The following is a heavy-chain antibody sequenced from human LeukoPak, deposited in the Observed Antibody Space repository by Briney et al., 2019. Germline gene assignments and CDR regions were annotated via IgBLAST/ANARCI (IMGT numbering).Heavy chain of an antibody. CDR1: GYTLTSYD. CDR2: MNPNSGNT. V-gene: IGHV1-8*01. Sequence: ASVTVSCKASGYTLTSYDINWVRPATRRGREWMGWMNPNSGNTGYAEKFQGRVTMTRNTSISTAYMELSSLRSEDTAVYYCARGGVWGWFDPWGQGTLVTVSS. CDR3: ARGGVWGWFDP. J-gene: IGHJ5*02. D-gene: IGHD6-6*01.